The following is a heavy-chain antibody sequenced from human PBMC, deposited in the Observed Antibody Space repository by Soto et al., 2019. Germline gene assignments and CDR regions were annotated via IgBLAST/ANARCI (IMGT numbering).Heavy chain of an antibody. D-gene: IGHD5-12*01. J-gene: IGHJ6*03. CDR1: GGSISSYY. Sequence: SETLSLTCTVSGGSISSYYWSWIRQPPGKGLEWIGYIYYSGSTNYNPPLKSRVTISVDTSKNQFSLKLSSVTAADTAVYYCARRRVATIMGRYYYYYYMDVWGKGTTVTVSS. CDR2: IYYSGST. V-gene: IGHV4-59*01. CDR3: ARRRVATIMGRYYYYYYMDV.